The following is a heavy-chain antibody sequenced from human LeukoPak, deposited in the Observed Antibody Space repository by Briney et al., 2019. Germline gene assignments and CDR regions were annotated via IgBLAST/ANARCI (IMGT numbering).Heavy chain of an antibody. CDR1: GFNFRAFS. V-gene: IGHV3-48*01. Sequence: GGSLRLSCAASGFNFRAFSMTWVRQAPGKGLEWVSYINDNSGTIYYADSVKGRFTISRDNANNSLYLQMDSLGAEDTAVYYCARGREPTLTICDSSGPGILVTASS. CDR2: INDNSGTI. D-gene: IGHD1-1*01. J-gene: IGHJ4*02. CDR3: ARGREPTLTICDS.